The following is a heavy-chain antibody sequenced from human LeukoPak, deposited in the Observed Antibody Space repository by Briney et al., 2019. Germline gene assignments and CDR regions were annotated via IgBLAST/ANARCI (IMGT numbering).Heavy chain of an antibody. CDR1: GGSISGYY. J-gene: IGHJ4*02. CDR3: VRDPGGCSGGSCYYYFDS. D-gene: IGHD2-15*01. V-gene: IGHV4-4*07. Sequence: SETLSLTCTVSGGSISGYYWSWIRQPAGMGLEWIGLIYSSGSTNYNPSLNSRVTISIDTSKNQFSLKLRSVTAADTAVYYCVRDPGGCSGGSCYYYFDSWGPGTLVTVSS. CDR2: IYSSGST.